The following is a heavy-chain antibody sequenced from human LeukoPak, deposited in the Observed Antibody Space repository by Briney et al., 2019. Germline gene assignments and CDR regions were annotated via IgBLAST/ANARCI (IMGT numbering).Heavy chain of an antibody. CDR3: ARVTSSSWYDLVDYHYGMDV. J-gene: IGHJ6*02. CDR1: GYTFTSYA. D-gene: IGHD6-13*01. CDR2: INTNTGNP. Sequence: ASVKVSCKASGYTFTSYAMNWVRQAPGQGLEWMGWINTNTGNPTYAQGFTGRFVFSLDTSVSTAYLQISSLKAEDTAVYYCARVTSSSWYDLVDYHYGMDVWGQGTTVTVSS. V-gene: IGHV7-4-1*02.